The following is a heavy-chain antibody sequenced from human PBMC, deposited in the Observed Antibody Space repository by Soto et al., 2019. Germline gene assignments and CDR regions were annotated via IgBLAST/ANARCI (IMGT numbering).Heavy chain of an antibody. D-gene: IGHD1-7*01. Sequence: PGGSLRLSCTASGFNTRFYSMSWVRQTPGKGLKWVAALSRSGGATYYADSVRGRFTISRDASKDTLFLQMSNLRAEDTALYYCSKGEMSTIRNSFDPWGQGTLVTVSS. CDR1: GFNTRFYS. CDR3: SKGEMSTIRNSFDP. CDR2: LSRSGGAT. J-gene: IGHJ5*02. V-gene: IGHV3-23*01.